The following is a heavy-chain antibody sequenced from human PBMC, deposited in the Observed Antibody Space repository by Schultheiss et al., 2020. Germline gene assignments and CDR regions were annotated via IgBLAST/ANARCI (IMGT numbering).Heavy chain of an antibody. CDR1: GFSLSTSGVG. J-gene: IGHJ4*02. CDR3: ARSDYYDSSGYTIDY. V-gene: IGHV2-5*01. CDR2: IYWNDDK. D-gene: IGHD3-22*01. Sequence: SGPTLVKPTQTLTLTCTFSGFSLSTSGVGVGWIRQPPGKALEWLALIYWNDDKRYSPSLKSRLTITKDTSKNQVVLTMTNMDPVDTATYYCARSDYYDSSGYTIDYWGQGTLVTVSS.